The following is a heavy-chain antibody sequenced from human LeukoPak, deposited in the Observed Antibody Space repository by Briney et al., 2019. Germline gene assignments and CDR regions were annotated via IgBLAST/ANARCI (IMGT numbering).Heavy chain of an antibody. D-gene: IGHD6-19*01. CDR3: ASIALDFGGIAVAGPFDY. Sequence: GSSVKVSCKASGGTFSSYAISWVRQAPGQGLEWMGGIIPIFGTANYAQKFQGRVTITADKSTSTAYMELSSLRSEDTAVYYCASIALDFGGIAVAGPFDYWGQGTPVTVSS. CDR1: GGTFSSYA. CDR2: IIPIFGTA. J-gene: IGHJ4*02. V-gene: IGHV1-69*06.